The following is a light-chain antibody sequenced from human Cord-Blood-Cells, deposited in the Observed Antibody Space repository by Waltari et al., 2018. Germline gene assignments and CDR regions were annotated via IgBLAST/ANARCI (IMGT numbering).Light chain of an antibody. Sequence: EIVLTQSTVTLSLSPGVSTTLSCRASQSVSSSYLAWYQQKPGQAPRLLIYGASSRATGIPDRFSGSGSGTDFTLTISRLEPEDFAVYYCQQYGSSPYTFGQGTKLEIK. CDR1: QSVSSSY. J-gene: IGKJ2*01. CDR3: QQYGSSPYT. V-gene: IGKV3-20*01. CDR2: GAS.